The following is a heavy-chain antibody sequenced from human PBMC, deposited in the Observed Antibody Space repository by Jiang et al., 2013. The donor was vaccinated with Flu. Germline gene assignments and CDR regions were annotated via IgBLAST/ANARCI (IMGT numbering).Heavy chain of an antibody. D-gene: IGHD4-11*01. CDR2: ISPYNGNI. CDR3: ARDLSYSNSSGPLYYYAGMDV. V-gene: IGHV1-18*04. J-gene: IGHJ6*02. Sequence: GAEVKKPGASVKVSCKASGYTFTRFGITWLRQAPGQGLEWMGWISPYNGNIKNAQKFQGRVTVTTETATSTAYMELRSLRSDDTAVYYCARDLSYSNSSGPLYYYAGMDVWGQGTTVTVSS. CDR1: GYTFTRFG.